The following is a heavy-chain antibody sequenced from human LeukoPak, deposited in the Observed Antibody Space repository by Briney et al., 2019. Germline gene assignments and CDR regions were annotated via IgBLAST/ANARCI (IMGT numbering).Heavy chain of an antibody. CDR2: INPSGGSS. CDR1: GYTFTSYY. J-gene: IGHJ6*02. CDR3: ARTISGYRPSDV. Sequence: ASVKVSCKASGYTFTSYYMHWVRQAPGQGLEWMGIINPSGGSSSYAQKFQGRVTMTRDTSTSTVYMELSSLRSEDTAVYYCARTISGYRPSDVWGQGTTVTVSS. D-gene: IGHD3-22*01. V-gene: IGHV1-46*01.